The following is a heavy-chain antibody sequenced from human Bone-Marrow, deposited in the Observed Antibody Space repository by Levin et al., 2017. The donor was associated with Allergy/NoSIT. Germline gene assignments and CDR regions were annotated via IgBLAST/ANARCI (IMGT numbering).Heavy chain of an antibody. Sequence: LSLTCAASGFTFSSHGMHWVRQAPGKGLEWVAVIWYDGSNKYYADSVKGRFTISRDNSKNTLFLEMNSLRAEDTAVYYCARWGPDKRPDYWGQGTLVTVSS. D-gene: IGHD3-16*01. CDR1: GFTFSSHG. CDR2: IWYDGSNK. V-gene: IGHV3-33*01. J-gene: IGHJ4*02. CDR3: ARWGPDKRPDY.